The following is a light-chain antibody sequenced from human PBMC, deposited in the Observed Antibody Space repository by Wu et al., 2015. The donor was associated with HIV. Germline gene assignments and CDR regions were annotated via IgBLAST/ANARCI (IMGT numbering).Light chain of an antibody. CDR2: SAS. CDR1: QSINYN. J-gene: IGKJ5*01. Sequence: EIVMTQSPATLSVSPGERATLSCRASQSINYNLAWYQQKPGLPPRLLIYSASSRATHIPDRFSGSGSGTEFTLTISSPQSEDFAVYYCQQYNDWLPITFGQGTRVEIK. CDR3: QQYNDWLPIT. V-gene: IGKV3-15*01.